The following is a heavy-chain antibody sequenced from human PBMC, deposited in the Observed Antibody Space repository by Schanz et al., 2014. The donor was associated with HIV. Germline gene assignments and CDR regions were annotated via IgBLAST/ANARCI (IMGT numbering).Heavy chain of an antibody. CDR1: GISISRGEFY. D-gene: IGHD3-10*01. CDR3: ARDQNVISMVRGVMGGVDY. J-gene: IGHJ4*02. V-gene: IGHV4-30-4*01. Sequence: QVQLQESGPGLVKPSQTLSLTCTVSGISISRGEFYWSWIRQPPGKGLQWIGYMYYTGSTSYNPSLKSRVSISVDTSKDQFSLKLNSVTAADTAVYYCARDQNVISMVRGVMGGVDYWGQGTLLTVSS. CDR2: MYYTGST.